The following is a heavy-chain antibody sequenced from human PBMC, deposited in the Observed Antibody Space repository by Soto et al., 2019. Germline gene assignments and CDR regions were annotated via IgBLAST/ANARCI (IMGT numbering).Heavy chain of an antibody. D-gene: IGHD3-16*01. V-gene: IGHV1-69*02. CDR3: AEWGEWGEAFDI. J-gene: IGHJ3*02. CDR1: GGTFSSYT. Sequence: ASVKFSCKASGGTFSSYTISWVRQAPGQGLEWMGRIIPILGIANYAQKFQGRVTITADKSTSTAYMELSSLRSEDTAVYYCAEWGEWGEAFDIWGQGTMVTVSS. CDR2: IIPILGIA.